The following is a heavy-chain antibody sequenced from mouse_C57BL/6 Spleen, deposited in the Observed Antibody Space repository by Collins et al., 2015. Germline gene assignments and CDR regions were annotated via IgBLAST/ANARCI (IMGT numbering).Heavy chain of an antibody. CDR3: TGSSYYATDY. CDR2: IRLKSDNYAT. J-gene: IGHJ4*01. CDR1: GFTFSSYA. V-gene: IGHV6-3*03. Sequence: DVKLVESGEGLVKPGGSLKLSCAASGFTFSSYAMSWVRQSPEKGLEWVAQIRLKSDNYATHYAESVKGRFTISRDDSKSSVYLQMNNLRAEDTGIYYCTGSSYYATDYWGQGTSVTVSS.